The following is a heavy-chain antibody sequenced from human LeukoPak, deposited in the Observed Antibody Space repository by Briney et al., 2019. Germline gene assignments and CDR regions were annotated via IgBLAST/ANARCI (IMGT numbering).Heavy chain of an antibody. J-gene: IGHJ6*02. D-gene: IGHD5-18*01. CDR1: GFTFSSYS. Sequence: SGGSLRLSCAASGFTFSSYSMNWVRQAPGKGLEWVSYISSSSSTIYYADSVKGRFTISRDNSKNSLYLQMNSLRAEDTALYYCAKDGYSYGSDGMDVWGQGTTVTVSS. CDR3: AKDGYSYGSDGMDV. CDR2: ISSSSSTI. V-gene: IGHV3-48*04.